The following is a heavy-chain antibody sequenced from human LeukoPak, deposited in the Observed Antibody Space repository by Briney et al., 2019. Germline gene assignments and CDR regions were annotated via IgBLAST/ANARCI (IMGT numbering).Heavy chain of an antibody. CDR1: GFTFSSYA. D-gene: IGHD3-22*01. CDR3: AIDELDYYDSSGIDY. Sequence: GGSLRLSCAASGFTFSSYAMSWVRQAPGKGLEWVSAISGSGGSTYYADSVKGRFTISRDNSKNTLYLQMNSLRAEDTAVYYCAIDELDYYDSSGIDYWGQGTLVTVSS. J-gene: IGHJ4*02. CDR2: ISGSGGST. V-gene: IGHV3-23*01.